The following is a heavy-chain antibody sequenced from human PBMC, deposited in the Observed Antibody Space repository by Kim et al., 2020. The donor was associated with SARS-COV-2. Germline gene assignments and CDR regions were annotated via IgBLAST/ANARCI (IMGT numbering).Heavy chain of an antibody. Sequence: SETLSLTCTVSGGSISSSSYYWGWIRQPPGKGLEWIGSIYYSGSTYYNPSLKSRVTISVDTSKNQFSLKLSSVTAADTAVYYCARRAPYVVDYYYGLGV. CDR2: IYYSGST. J-gene: IGHJ6*01. CDR3: ARRAPYVVDYYYGLGV. V-gene: IGHV4-39*01. D-gene: IGHD2-15*01. CDR1: GGSISSSSYY.